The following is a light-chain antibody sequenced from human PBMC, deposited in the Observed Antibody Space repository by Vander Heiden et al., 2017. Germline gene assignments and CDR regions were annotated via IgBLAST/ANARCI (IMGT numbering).Light chain of an antibody. J-gene: IGLJ2*01. CDR1: SSDVGGYNF. CDR3: SSYTSRSTVL. Sequence: QSALTQPASVSGSPGQSITISCPGTSSDVGGYNFVSWHQQHPGKAPKLMLYDVSNRPSGVSNRFSGSKSGNTASLTISGLQAEDEADYYCSSYTSRSTVLFGGGTKLTVL. V-gene: IGLV2-14*01. CDR2: DVS.